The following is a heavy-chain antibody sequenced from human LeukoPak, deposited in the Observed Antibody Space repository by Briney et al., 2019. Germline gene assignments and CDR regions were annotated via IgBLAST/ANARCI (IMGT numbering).Heavy chain of an antibody. V-gene: IGHV4-34*01. CDR3: ARLYYYDTSGPAY. D-gene: IGHD3-22*01. J-gene: IGHJ4*02. CDR1: GGSFSAYY. Sequence: SETLSLTCDVYGGSFSAYYWSWIRQPPGKGLEWIGEINHSGSTNYNPSLKSRVTISVDTSKNQFSLKLSSVTAADTALYYCARLYYYDTSGPAYWGQGTLVTVSS. CDR2: INHSGST.